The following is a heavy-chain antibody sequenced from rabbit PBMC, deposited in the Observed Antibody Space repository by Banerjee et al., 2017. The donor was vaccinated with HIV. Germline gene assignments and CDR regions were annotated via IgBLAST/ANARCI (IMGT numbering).Heavy chain of an antibody. V-gene: IGHV1S40*01. Sequence: QSLEESGGDLVKPGASLTLTCKASGFSFSSGYDMCWVRQAPGKGLEWIGYIDPVFRSTYYASWAKGRFTISKTSSTTVTLQMTSLTAADTATYFCARGPAGYAGYGYPYFNFWGPGTLVTVS. CDR3: ARGPAGYAGYGYPYFNF. J-gene: IGHJ4*01. CDR1: GFSFSSGYD. D-gene: IGHD7-1*01. CDR2: IDPVFRST.